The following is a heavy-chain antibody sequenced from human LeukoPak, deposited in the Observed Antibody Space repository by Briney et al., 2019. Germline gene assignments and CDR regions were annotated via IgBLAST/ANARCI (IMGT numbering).Heavy chain of an antibody. CDR3: ARGPTANY. Sequence: SETLSLTCAVYGRSFSGYYWSWIRQPPGKGLEWIGEINHSGSTNYNPSLKSRVTISVDTSKNQFSLKLSSVTAADTAVYYCARGPTANYWGQGTLVTVSS. CDR1: GRSFSGYY. CDR2: INHSGST. V-gene: IGHV4-34*01. J-gene: IGHJ4*02.